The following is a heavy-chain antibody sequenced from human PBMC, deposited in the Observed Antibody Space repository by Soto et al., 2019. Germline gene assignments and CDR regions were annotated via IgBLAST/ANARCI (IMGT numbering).Heavy chain of an antibody. V-gene: IGHV4-59*11. CDR2: IYYSGST. Sequence: TKTESITCTISGASILRPYWSWIWQATGKGLEWIGYIYYSGSTNYNPSLKSRVTISVDTSKNQFSLELSSVTAADTAVYYCARGHYYDSSGYLVWWFDPWGQGTLVTVS. CDR1: GASILRPY. D-gene: IGHD3-22*01. CDR3: ARGHYYDSSGYLVWWFDP. J-gene: IGHJ5*02.